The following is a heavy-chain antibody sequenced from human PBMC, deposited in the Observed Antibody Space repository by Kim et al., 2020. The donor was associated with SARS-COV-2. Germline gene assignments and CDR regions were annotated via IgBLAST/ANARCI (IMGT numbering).Heavy chain of an antibody. D-gene: IGHD3-10*01. V-gene: IGHV1-24*01. Sequence: ASVKVSCKVSGYTLTELSMHWVRQAPGKGLEWMGGLDPEDGETIYAQKFQGRVTMTEDTSTDTAYMELCSLRSEDTAVYYCATGFVLDGSLRPNYYYYYGMDVWGQGTTVTVS. CDR1: GYTLTELS. CDR2: LDPEDGET. CDR3: ATGFVLDGSLRPNYYYYYGMDV. J-gene: IGHJ6*02.